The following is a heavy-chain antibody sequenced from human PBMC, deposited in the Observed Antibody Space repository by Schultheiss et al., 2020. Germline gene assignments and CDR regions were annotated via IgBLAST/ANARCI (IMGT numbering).Heavy chain of an antibody. D-gene: IGHD3-3*01. CDR3: ARASGITIALFFDY. Sequence: SETLSLTCTVSGDSISSYYWSWIRQPPGKGLEWIGYIYYSGSTNYNPSLKSRVTISVDTSKNQFSLKLSSVTAADTAVYYCARASGITIALFFDYWGQGTLVTVSS. CDR1: GDSISSYY. CDR2: IYYSGST. J-gene: IGHJ4*02. V-gene: IGHV4-59*01.